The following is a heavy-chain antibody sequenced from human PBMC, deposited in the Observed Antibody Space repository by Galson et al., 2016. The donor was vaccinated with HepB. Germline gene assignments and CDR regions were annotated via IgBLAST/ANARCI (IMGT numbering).Heavy chain of an antibody. CDR2: IYYSGST. Sequence: LSLTCTVSVGSISSSSYYWGWIRQPPGKGLEWIGSIYYSGSTYYNPSLKSRVTISIDTSKNQFSLKLSSVTAADTAVYYCASLGPRYYYYGMDVWGQGTTVTVSS. CDR3: ASLGPRYYYYGMDV. CDR1: VGSISSSSYY. V-gene: IGHV4-39*01. J-gene: IGHJ6*02.